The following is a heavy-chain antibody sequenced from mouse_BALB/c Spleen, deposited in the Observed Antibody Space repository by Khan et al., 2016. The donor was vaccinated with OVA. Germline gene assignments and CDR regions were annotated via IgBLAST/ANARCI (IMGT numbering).Heavy chain of an antibody. CDR2: INPSTGYT. J-gene: IGHJ2*01. V-gene: IGHV1-7*01. D-gene: IGHD1-1*01. CDR3: ARRSLRWDFDY. CDR1: GYTFINYW. Sequence: QVQLKQSGAELAKPGASVKMSCKASGYTFINYWILWVKQRPGQGLEWIGYINPSTGYTEYNQNFKDKATLTADKSSSTAYMQLSSLTSEDSAVYYWARRSLRWDFDYWGQGTTLTVSS.